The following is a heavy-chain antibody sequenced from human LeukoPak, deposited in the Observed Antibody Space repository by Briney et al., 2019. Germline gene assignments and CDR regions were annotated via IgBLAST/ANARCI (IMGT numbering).Heavy chain of an antibody. V-gene: IGHV3-30*02. J-gene: IGHJ6*03. Sequence: GESLRLSCAASGFTFSSYGMHWVRQAPGKGLEWVAFIRYDGSNKYYADSVKGRFTISRDNSKNTLYLQMNSLRAEDTAVYYCAKDRTVSTRGYSYGLPDYSYYMDVWGKGTTVTVSS. D-gene: IGHD5-18*01. CDR2: IRYDGSNK. CDR3: AKDRTVSTRGYSYGLPDYSYYMDV. CDR1: GFTFSSYG.